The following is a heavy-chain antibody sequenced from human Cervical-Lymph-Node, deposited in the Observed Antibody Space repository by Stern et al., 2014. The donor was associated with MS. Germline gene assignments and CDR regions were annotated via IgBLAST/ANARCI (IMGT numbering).Heavy chain of an antibody. Sequence: QVQLVQSGGGVVQPGKSLRLSCAAAGFTFSSYVMYWVRQAPGKGLEWVAVISFDGTNEYYAAPVKGRFTISRDNSKNTLFLQMNSLRAEDTAVYYCAKEGAVLVKSYGLDVWGQGTTVTVS. D-gene: IGHD2-21*01. CDR3: AKEGAVLVKSYGLDV. V-gene: IGHV3-30*18. CDR2: ISFDGTNE. CDR1: GFTFSSYV. J-gene: IGHJ6*02.